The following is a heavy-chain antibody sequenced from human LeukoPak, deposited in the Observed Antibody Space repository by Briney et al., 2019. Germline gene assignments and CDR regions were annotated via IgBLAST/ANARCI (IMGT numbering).Heavy chain of an antibody. Sequence: SETLSLTCTVSGRSLSSYYSSWIRQPPGKGLEWVGYIFYSGSTNYNTSLKSRVPISVATSKNQFSLKLSSVTAADTAVYYCARDRITIFGVPRGFDPWGQGAQVTVSS. J-gene: IGHJ5*02. CDR3: ARDRITIFGVPRGFDP. D-gene: IGHD3-3*01. V-gene: IGHV4-59*01. CDR1: GRSLSSYY. CDR2: IFYSGST.